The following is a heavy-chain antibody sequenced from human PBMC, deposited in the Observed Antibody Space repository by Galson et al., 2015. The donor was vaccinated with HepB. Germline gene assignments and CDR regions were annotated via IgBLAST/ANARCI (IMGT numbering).Heavy chain of an antibody. Sequence: TLSLTCTVSGGSISSSSYYWGWLRQPPGKGLEWIGSVYYSGSTYYNPSLKSRVTISVDTSKNQFSLKLTSVTAADTAVYYCAREMEERGIVVVPGIGGWFDPWGQGTLVTVSS. CDR1: GGSISSSSYY. CDR2: VYYSGST. D-gene: IGHD2-2*01. CDR3: AREMEERGIVVVPGIGGWFDP. J-gene: IGHJ5*02. V-gene: IGHV4-39*02.